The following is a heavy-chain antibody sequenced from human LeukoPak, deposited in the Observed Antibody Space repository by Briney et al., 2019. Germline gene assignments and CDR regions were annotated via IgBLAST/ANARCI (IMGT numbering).Heavy chain of an antibody. CDR3: ARGAASCYRH. J-gene: IGHJ4*02. Sequence: TSETLSLTCSVSGGSISGGSISGYHWSWIRQPPGKGLELIAYMHYSGTTHYNPSLKSRVSISVDTSRKQISLELTSVTAADTAVYYCARGAASCYRHWGQGTLVTVSS. D-gene: IGHD2-2*02. V-gene: IGHV4-61*08. CDR1: GGSISGGSISGYH. CDR2: MHYSGTT.